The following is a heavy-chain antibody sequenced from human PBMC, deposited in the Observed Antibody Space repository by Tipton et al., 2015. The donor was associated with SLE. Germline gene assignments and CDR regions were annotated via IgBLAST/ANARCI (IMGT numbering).Heavy chain of an antibody. D-gene: IGHD6-19*01. CDR2: IYHSGST. CDR1: GYSLSSGYY. CDR3: ARDLGIAVAALDY. V-gene: IGHV4-38-2*02. Sequence: TLSLTCAVSGYSLSSGYYWGWIRQPPGKGLGWSGSIYHSGSTYYNPSLKSRVTISVDTSKNQFSLKLSSVTAADTAVYYCARDLGIAVAALDYWGQGTLVSVSS. J-gene: IGHJ4*02.